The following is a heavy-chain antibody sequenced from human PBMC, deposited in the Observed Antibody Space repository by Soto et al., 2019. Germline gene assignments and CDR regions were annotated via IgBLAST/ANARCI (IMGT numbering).Heavy chain of an antibody. CDR1: GYTFNSYG. Sequence: GASGEVSCEASGYTFNSYGITWGRQATRQRVEGRGWMNPNSGNTGYAQKSQGRVTMTRNTSISTAYMELSSLRSEDTAVYYCARAFEFYCSSTSCYNLGYYYYGMDVWGQGTTVTVSS. V-gene: IGHV1-8*02. D-gene: IGHD2-2*02. CDR3: ARAFEFYCSSTSCYNLGYYYYGMDV. CDR2: MNPNSGNT. J-gene: IGHJ6*02.